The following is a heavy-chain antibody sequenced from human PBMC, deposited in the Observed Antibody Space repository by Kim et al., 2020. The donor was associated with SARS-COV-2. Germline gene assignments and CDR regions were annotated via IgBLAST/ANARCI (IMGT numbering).Heavy chain of an antibody. J-gene: IGHJ5*02. CDR2: IYYSGST. D-gene: IGHD6-13*01. CDR3: ARHEIAAAGTSWFDP. V-gene: IGHV4-59*08. CDR1: GGSISSYY. Sequence: SESLSLTCTVSGGSISSYYWSWIRQPPGKGLEWIGYIYYSGSTNYNPSLKSRVTISVDTSKNQFSLKLSSVTAADTAVYYCARHEIAAAGTSWFDPWGQGTLVTVSS.